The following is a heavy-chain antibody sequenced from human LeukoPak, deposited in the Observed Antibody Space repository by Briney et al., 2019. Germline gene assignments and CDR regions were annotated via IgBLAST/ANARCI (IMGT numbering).Heavy chain of an antibody. Sequence: GGSLRLSCAASGFTFSSYAMSWVRQAPGKGLEWVSAISGSGGTTYYADSVKGRFTISRDKSKNTLCLQMNSLRAEDTAVYYCAKIPYSSGWVQNWFDPWGQGTLVTVSS. CDR3: AKIPYSSGWVQNWFDP. V-gene: IGHV3-23*01. CDR2: ISGSGGTT. J-gene: IGHJ5*02. CDR1: GFTFSSYA. D-gene: IGHD6-19*01.